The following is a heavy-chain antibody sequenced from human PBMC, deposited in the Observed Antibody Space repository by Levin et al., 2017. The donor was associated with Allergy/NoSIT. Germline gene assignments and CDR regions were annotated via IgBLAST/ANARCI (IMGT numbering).Heavy chain of an antibody. CDR3: ASHGQLDY. CDR2: INHSGST. CDR1: GGSFSGYY. V-gene: IGHV4-34*01. Sequence: SETLSLTCAVYGGSFSGYYWSWIRQPPGKGLEWIGEINHSGSTNYNPSLKSRVTISVDTSKNQFSLKLSSVTAADTAVYYCASHGQLDYWGQGTLVTVSS. J-gene: IGHJ4*02. D-gene: IGHD6-13*01.